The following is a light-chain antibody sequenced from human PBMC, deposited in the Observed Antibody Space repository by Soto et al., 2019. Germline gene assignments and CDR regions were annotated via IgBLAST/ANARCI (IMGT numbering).Light chain of an antibody. Sequence: SYELTQPPSVSVAPGKTARITCGGINIGSKHVHWYQQKPGQAPVLVIYYDTDRPSGIPERFSGSNSGNTATLTISWVEAGDEADYYCHVWDSSRDHPLFGGGTKLTVL. CDR1: NIGSKH. V-gene: IGLV3-21*04. CDR2: YDT. J-gene: IGLJ2*01. CDR3: HVWDSSRDHPL.